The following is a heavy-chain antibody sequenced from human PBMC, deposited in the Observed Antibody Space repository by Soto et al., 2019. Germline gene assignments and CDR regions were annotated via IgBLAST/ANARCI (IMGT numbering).Heavy chain of an antibody. V-gene: IGHV1-69*13. D-gene: IGHD4-17*01. J-gene: IGHJ6*02. CDR1: GYTFTSYG. CDR2: IIPLFGTV. CDR3: ARETTTVTRDYFYYGMDV. Sequence: RASVKVSCKASGYTFTSYGISWVRQAPGQGLEWMGGIIPLFGTVNYAQKFQGRVTITADESTTTAYMELSSLGSEDTAVYYCARETTTVTRDYFYYGMDVWGQGTTVTVSS.